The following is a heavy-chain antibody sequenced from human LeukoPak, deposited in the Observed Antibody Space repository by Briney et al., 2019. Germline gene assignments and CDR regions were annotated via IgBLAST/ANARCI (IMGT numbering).Heavy chain of an antibody. CDR1: GGSFSGYY. CDR2: IYHSGST. Sequence: SGTLSLTCAVYGGSFSGYYWSWIRQPPGKGLEWIGSIYHSGSTYYNPSLKSRVTISVDTSKNQFSLKLSSVTAADTAVYYCARGGIQLRDAFDIWGQGTMVTVSS. J-gene: IGHJ3*02. D-gene: IGHD5-18*01. CDR3: ARGGIQLRDAFDI. V-gene: IGHV4-34*01.